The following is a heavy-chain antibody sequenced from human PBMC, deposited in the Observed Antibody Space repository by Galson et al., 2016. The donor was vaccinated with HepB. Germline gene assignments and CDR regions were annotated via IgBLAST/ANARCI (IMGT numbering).Heavy chain of an antibody. Sequence: SVKVSCKASGGTFSNYGFSWVRQAPGQGLEWMGGIIPIFGSAYYAQKFQDRVTITAEESTSTVYMEVTGLRSDDAAVYFCARGDYYYDLDVWGQGTTVTVSS. J-gene: IGHJ6*02. CDR3: ARGDYYYDLDV. CDR1: GGTFSNYG. V-gene: IGHV1-69*13. CDR2: IIPIFGSA.